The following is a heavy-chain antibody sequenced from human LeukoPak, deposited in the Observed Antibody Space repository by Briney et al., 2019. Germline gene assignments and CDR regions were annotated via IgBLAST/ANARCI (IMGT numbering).Heavy chain of an antibody. CDR2: IIPIFGTA. Sequence: ASVKVSCKASGGTFSSYAISWVRQAPGQGLEWMGRIIPIFGTANYAQKFQGRVTITTDESTSTAYMELSSLRSEDTALYYCARDARIGSHESLDYRGQGTLVTVSS. J-gene: IGHJ4*02. CDR3: ARDARIGSHESLDY. D-gene: IGHD2-2*03. CDR1: GGTFSSYA. V-gene: IGHV1-69*05.